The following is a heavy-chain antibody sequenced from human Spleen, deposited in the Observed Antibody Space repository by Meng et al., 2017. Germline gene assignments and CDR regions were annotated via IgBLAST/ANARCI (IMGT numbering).Heavy chain of an antibody. Sequence: SETLSLTCVVSGGSFSDYYWSWIRQPPGKGLEWIGEINHSGSTNYNPSLESRATISVDTSQNNLSLKLSSVTAADTAVYYCARDPHYFGSGTYYYFDSWGQGTLVTVSS. V-gene: IGHV4-34*01. CDR2: INHSGST. CDR3: ARDPHYFGSGTYYYFDS. J-gene: IGHJ4*02. D-gene: IGHD3-10*01. CDR1: GGSFSDYY.